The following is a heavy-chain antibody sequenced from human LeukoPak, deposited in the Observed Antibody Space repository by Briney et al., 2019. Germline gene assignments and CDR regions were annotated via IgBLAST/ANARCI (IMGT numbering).Heavy chain of an antibody. J-gene: IGHJ4*02. D-gene: IGHD3-10*01. CDR2: INHSGST. CDR1: GGSFSGYY. Sequence: SETLSLTCAVYGGSFSGYYWSWIRQPPGKGLEWIGEINHSGSTNYNPSLKSRVTISVDTSKNQFSLKLSSVTAADTAVYYCVRDARITMVRGVARSSLDYWGQGTLVTVSS. V-gene: IGHV4-34*01. CDR3: VRDARITMVRGVARSSLDY.